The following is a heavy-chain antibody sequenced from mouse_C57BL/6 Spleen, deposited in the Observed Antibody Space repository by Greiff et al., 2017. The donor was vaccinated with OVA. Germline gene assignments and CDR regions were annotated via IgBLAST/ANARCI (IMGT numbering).Heavy chain of an antibody. CDR2: IRSKSNNYAT. V-gene: IGHV10-1*01. D-gene: IGHD2-4*01. CDR3: VGIYYDYAMDY. CDR1: GFSFNTYA. Sequence: DVHLVESGGGLVQPKGSLKLSCAASGFSFNTYAMNWVRQAPGKGLEWVARIRSKSNNYATYYADSVKDRFTISRDDSESMLYLQMNNLKTEDTAMYYCVGIYYDYAMDYWGQGTSVTVSS. J-gene: IGHJ4*01.